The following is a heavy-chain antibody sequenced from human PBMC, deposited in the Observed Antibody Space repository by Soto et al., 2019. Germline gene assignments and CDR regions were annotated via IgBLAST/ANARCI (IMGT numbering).Heavy chain of an antibody. CDR1: GGSLSRGGYY. V-gene: IGHV4-31*03. J-gene: IGHJ6*02. CDR3: ARVRQYGDYYYYYYYGMDV. CDR2: IYYSGST. D-gene: IGHD4-17*01. Sequence: SEALSLPCTVSGGSLSRGGYYLGWVRQHPGKGLEWIGYIYYSGSTYYNPSLKSRVTISVDTSKNQFSLKLSSVTAADTAVYYCARVRQYGDYYYYYYYGMDVWGQGTTVTVSS.